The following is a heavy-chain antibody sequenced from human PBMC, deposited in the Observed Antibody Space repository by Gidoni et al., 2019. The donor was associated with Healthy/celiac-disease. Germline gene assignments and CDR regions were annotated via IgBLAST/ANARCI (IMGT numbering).Heavy chain of an antibody. J-gene: IGHJ4*02. V-gene: IGHV3-30*18. Sequence: QVQLVESGGGVVQPGRSLRLSCAASGFTFSSYGMHWVRQAPGKGLEWVAVISYDGSNKYYADSVKGRFTISRDNSKNTLYLQMNSLRAEDTAVYYCAKDSFPYRVYPRVFDYWGQGTLVTVSS. D-gene: IGHD6-13*01. CDR3: AKDSFPYRVYPRVFDY. CDR1: GFTFSSYG. CDR2: ISYDGSNK.